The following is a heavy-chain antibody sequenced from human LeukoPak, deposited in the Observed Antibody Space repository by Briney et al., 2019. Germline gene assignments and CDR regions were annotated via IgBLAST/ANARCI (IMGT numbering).Heavy chain of an antibody. J-gene: IGHJ4*02. CDR3: ARGWQGSFDY. CDR1: GFTFSSYA. D-gene: IGHD2-15*01. V-gene: IGHV3-23*01. Sequence: PGGSLRLSCAASGFTFSSYAMNWVRQAPGKGLEWVSIISGSGDNTYYTDSVKGRFTISRDNSKNSLYLQMSSLRAEDTALYYCARGWQGSFDYWGQGTLVTVSS. CDR2: ISGSGDNT.